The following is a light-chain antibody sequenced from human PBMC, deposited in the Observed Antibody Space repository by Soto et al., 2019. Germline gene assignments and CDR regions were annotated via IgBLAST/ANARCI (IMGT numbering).Light chain of an antibody. CDR2: DVN. J-gene: IGLJ1*01. Sequence: QSALTQPASVSGSPGQAITMSCTGTNSDVGGYNYVSWYQQHPGKAPKLMIYDVNNRPSGVSNRFSGSKSGNTASLTISGLQAEYEADYYCCSYTSISTLVFGTGTKVTVL. CDR3: CSYTSISTLV. CDR1: NSDVGGYNY. V-gene: IGLV2-14*01.